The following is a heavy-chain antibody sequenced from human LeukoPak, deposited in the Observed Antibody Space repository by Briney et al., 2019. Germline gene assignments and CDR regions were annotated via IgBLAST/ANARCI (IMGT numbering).Heavy chain of an antibody. D-gene: IGHD2-15*01. CDR3: AREGGYCSGGSCRFFDY. V-gene: IGHV3-21*06. Sequence: GGSLRLSCAASGFTFSSSSMNWVRQAPGKGLEFVSSISPSSSYIYYADSVKGRFTISRDDAKNSLFLQMNSLRAEDTAVYYCAREGGYCSGGSCRFFDYWGQGTLVTLSS. CDR2: ISPSSSYI. CDR1: GFTFSSSS. J-gene: IGHJ4*02.